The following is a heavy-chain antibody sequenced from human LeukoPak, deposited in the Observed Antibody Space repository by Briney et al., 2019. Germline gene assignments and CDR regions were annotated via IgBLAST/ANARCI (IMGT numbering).Heavy chain of an antibody. CDR1: GFTFSSYS. V-gene: IGHV3-48*01. D-gene: IGHD1-26*01. J-gene: IGHJ4*02. CDR2: ISSSSSTI. Sequence: GGSLRLSCAASGFTFSSYSMNWVRQAPGKGLEWVSYISSSSSTIYYADSVKGRFTISRDNAKNSPYLQMNSLRAEDTAVYYCARSIVGLESGYWGQGTLVTVSS. CDR3: ARSIVGLESGY.